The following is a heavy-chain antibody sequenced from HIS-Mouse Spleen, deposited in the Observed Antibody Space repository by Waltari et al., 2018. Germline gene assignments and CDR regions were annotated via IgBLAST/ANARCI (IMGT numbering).Heavy chain of an antibody. CDR1: GGSFSGYY. CDR3: ARWSLCDAFDI. Sequence: QVQLQQWGAGLLKPSETLSLTCAVYGGSFSGYYWSWIRQPPGKGLEWIGESNHSGSTNYNPSLKSRVTISVDTSKNQFSLKLSSVTAADTAVYYCARWSLCDAFDIWGQGTMVTVSS. V-gene: IGHV4-34*01. J-gene: IGHJ3*02. CDR2: SNHSGST.